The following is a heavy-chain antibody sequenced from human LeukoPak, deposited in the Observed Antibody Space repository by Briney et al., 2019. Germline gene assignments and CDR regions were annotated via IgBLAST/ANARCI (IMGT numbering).Heavy chain of an antibody. CDR2: IYYSGST. CDR1: GGSISSSSYY. V-gene: IGHV4-39*01. J-gene: IGHJ3*02. Sequence: PSETLSLTCTVSGGSISSSSYYWGWIRQPPGKGLEWIGSIYYSGSTYYNPSLKSRVTISVDTSKNQFSLKLSSVTAADTAVYYCARPHCSSTSCYSSFDIRGQGTMVTVSS. CDR3: ARPHCSSTSCYSSFDI. D-gene: IGHD2-2*02.